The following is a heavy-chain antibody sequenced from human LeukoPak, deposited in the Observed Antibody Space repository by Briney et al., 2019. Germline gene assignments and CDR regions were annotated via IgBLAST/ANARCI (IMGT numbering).Heavy chain of an antibody. J-gene: IGHJ3*02. CDR3: AKVRQWLVQDDAFDI. CDR1: GFTFDDYA. D-gene: IGHD6-19*01. CDR2: ISWNSGSI. Sequence: PGRSLRLSCAASGFTFDDYAMHWVRQAPGKGLEWVSGISWNSGSIGYADPVKGRFTISRDNAKNSLYLQMNSLRAEDTALYYCAKVRQWLVQDDAFDIWGQGTMVTVSS. V-gene: IGHV3-9*01.